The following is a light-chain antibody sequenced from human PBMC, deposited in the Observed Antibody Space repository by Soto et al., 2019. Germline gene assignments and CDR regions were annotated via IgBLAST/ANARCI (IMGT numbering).Light chain of an antibody. CDR1: QSVRSN. CDR3: QHFGGTTFT. J-gene: IGKJ5*01. Sequence: SPVSRASCTGERSSLFWRASQSVRSNLAWYQQKPGQAPRLLMYDASTRATGIPDRFSGSGSGTHFTLTISRLEPGDFAVYYCQHFGGTTFTFGQGTRLEIK. CDR2: DAS. V-gene: IGKV3-20*01.